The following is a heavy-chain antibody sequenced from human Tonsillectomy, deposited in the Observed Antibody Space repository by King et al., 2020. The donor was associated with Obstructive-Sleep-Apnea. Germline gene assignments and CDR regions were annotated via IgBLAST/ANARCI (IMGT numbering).Heavy chain of an antibody. CDR1: GFTFSGYW. Sequence: QLVQSGGGLVQPGGSLRLSCAASGFTFSGYWMSWVRQAPGKGLEWVANIKQDGSEKYYVDSVKGRFTISRDNAKNSLCLQMNSLRAEDTGVYYCARDPEAAAGTGAYYYYGMDVWGQGTTVTVSS. V-gene: IGHV3-7*03. CDR3: ARDPEAAAGTGAYYYYGMDV. CDR2: IKQDGSEK. D-gene: IGHD6-13*01. J-gene: IGHJ6*02.